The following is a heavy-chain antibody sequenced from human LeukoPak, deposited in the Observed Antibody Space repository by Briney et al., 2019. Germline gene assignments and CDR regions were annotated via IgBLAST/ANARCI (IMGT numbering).Heavy chain of an antibody. CDR3: ARANGGHYFDY. J-gene: IGHJ4*02. Sequence: GGSLRLSCAASGFTFSSYSMDWVRQAPGNGLEWVSSISSSSSYIYYADSVKGRFTISRDNAKNSLYLQMNSLRAEDTAVYYCARANGGHYFDYWGQGILVTVSS. D-gene: IGHD7-27*01. CDR1: GFTFSSYS. V-gene: IGHV3-21*01. CDR2: ISSSSSYI.